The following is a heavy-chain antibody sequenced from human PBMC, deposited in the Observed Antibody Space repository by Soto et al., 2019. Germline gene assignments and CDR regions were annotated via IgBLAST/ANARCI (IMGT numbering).Heavy chain of an antibody. D-gene: IGHD3-10*01. CDR2: ISAYNGNT. J-gene: IGHJ3*02. CDR3: SSRGGGHAFDI. CDR1: GYTFTSYG. V-gene: IGHV1-18*01. Sequence: QVQLVQSGAEVKKPGASVKVSCKASGYTFTSYGISWVRQAPGQGLEWMGWISAYNGNTNYAQKLQGRVTMTTDTPPGTAYEGLRSLRSEDPAVYYCSSRGGGHAFDIWGQGTMVTVSS.